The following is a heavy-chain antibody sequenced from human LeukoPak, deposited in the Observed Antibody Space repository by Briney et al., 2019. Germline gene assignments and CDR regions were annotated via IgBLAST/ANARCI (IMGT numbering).Heavy chain of an antibody. CDR2: IKEDGSEK. V-gene: IGHV3-7*03. CDR1: GFTFSSYW. CDR3: AKSHSSGYYARDYFDY. D-gene: IGHD3-22*01. Sequence: PGGSLRLSCAASGFTFSSYWMSWVRQAPGKGLEWVANIKEDGSEKYYVDSVKGRFTISRDNAKNSLYLQMNSLRAEDTAVYYCAKSHSSGYYARDYFDYWGQGTLVTVSS. J-gene: IGHJ4*02.